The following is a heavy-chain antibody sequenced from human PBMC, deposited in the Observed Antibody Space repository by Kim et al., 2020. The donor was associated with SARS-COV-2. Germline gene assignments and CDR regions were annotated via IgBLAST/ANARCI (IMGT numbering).Heavy chain of an antibody. Sequence: GGSLRLSCAASGFTFDDYGMSWVRQAPGKGLEWVSGIDWNGVSTGYAYSVNGRFTISRDNAKNSLYLQMNSLRAEDTALYHCAGGDYGDYRMFDYWGQGTLVTVSS. CDR3: AGGDYGDYRMFDY. CDR2: IDWNGVST. CDR1: GFTFDDYG. J-gene: IGHJ4*02. V-gene: IGHV3-20*01. D-gene: IGHD4-17*01.